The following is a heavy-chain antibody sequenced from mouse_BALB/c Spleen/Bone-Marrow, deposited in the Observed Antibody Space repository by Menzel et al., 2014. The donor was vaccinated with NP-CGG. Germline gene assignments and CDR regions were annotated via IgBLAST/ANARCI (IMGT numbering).Heavy chain of an antibody. CDR2: IYPGDGDT. Sequence: LQESGAELVRPGSSVKISCKASGYAFSSYWMNWVKQRPGQGLEWIGQIYPGDGDTNYNGKFKGKATLTADKSSNTAYIQLSSLTSEDSAVYFCARMGDYSYYFDYWGQGTTLTVSS. CDR1: GYAFSSYW. J-gene: IGHJ2*01. V-gene: IGHV1-80*01. D-gene: IGHD1-1*01. CDR3: ARMGDYSYYFDY.